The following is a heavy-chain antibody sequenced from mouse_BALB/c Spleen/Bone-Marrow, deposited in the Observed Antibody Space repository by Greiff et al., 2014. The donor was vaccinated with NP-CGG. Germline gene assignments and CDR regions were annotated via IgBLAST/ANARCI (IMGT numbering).Heavy chain of an antibody. Sequence: VQLKESGGGLVQPKGSLKISCAAPGFTFNTNAMNWVRPGPGKGFEWVARIRSKSNNYATYYDDSVKDRFTISRDDSQSMLYLQMNNLKTEDTAMYYCVRESGSMDYWGQGTSVTVSS. V-gene: IGHV10S3*01. CDR2: IRSKSNNYAT. CDR1: GFTFNTNA. CDR3: VRESGSMDY. J-gene: IGHJ4*01. D-gene: IGHD3-1*01.